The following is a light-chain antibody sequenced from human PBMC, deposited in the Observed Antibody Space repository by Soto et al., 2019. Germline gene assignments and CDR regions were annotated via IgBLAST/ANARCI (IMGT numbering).Light chain of an antibody. Sequence: QSALTQPRLVSGSPGQSVTISCTGTSSDIGGYNFVSWYQQHPGKAPKVMLYDVSKRPSGVPDRFSGSKSGNTASLTISGLQADDEADYYCCSYAGSYTLVFGGGTKLTVL. CDR1: SSDIGGYNF. J-gene: IGLJ2*01. CDR3: CSYAGSYTLV. CDR2: DVS. V-gene: IGLV2-11*01.